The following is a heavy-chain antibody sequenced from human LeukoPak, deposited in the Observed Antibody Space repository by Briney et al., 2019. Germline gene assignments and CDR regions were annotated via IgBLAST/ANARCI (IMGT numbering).Heavy chain of an antibody. J-gene: IGHJ4*02. V-gene: IGHV5-51*01. D-gene: IGHD1-1*01. CDR1: GYSFTSYW. CDR2: INPSDSDT. CDR3: ARAWNFDY. Sequence: GESLKISCKGSGYSFTSYWIAWVRQMPGRGLEWMVIINPSDSDTRYSPSFQGQVTISADKSISTAYLQWSSLKASDSAMYYCARAWNFDYWGQGTLVTVSS.